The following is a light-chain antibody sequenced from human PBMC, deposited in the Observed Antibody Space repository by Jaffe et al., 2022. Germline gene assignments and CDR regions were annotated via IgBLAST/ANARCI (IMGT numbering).Light chain of an antibody. CDR1: QAADRW. Sequence: DIQMTQSPSSVSASVGDRVTITCRPSQAADRWLAWYQQKPGKAPRLLIYAASSLLSGVPSRFSGTYSGTDFTLTISGLQPEDSATYYCQQANSFPWTFGQGTKVEIK. J-gene: IGKJ1*01. CDR2: AAS. CDR3: QQANSFPWT. V-gene: IGKV1-12*01.